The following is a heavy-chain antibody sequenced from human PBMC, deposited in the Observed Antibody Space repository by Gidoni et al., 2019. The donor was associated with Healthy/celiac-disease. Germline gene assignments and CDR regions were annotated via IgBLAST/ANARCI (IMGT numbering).Heavy chain of an antibody. CDR2: IIPIFGTV. J-gene: IGHJ4*02. CDR1: GCTFRSYA. CDR3: ARAFIAGSWGMGYFDY. Sequence: QVQLVQSGAEVKKPGSSLKVSCKASGCTFRSYALSWVRQAPGQGLEWMGGIIPIFGTVNYAQKFQGRVTITADKSASTAYMELSSMRYEDTAVYYCARAFIAGSWGMGYFDYWGQGTLVTVSS. D-gene: IGHD3-10*01. V-gene: IGHV1-69*06.